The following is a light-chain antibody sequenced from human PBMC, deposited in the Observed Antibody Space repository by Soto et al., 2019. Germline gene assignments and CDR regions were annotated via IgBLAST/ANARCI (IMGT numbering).Light chain of an antibody. CDR2: GSS. CDR1: QLFSSN. V-gene: IGKV3-15*01. CDR3: QQYNDWLRT. Sequence: EVVMTQTPATLSVSPGDIVTLSCRASQLFSSNLAWYQRRPGRAPRLLIYGSSTRATGVPPRFSGSASGTECTLTISSLQSEDFGVYYCQQYNDWLRTFCQGTLLEIK. J-gene: IGKJ5*01.